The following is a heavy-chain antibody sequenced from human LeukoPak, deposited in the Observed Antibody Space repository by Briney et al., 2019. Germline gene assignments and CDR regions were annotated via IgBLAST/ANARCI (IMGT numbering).Heavy chain of an antibody. V-gene: IGHV3-48*01. D-gene: IGHD2-21*01. CDR2: ISSSSSTI. CDR1: GFTFSSYS. Sequence: PGGSLRLSCAASGFTFSSYSMNWVRQAPGKGLEWVSYISSSSSTIYYADSVKGRFTISRDNAKNSLYLQMNSLRAEDTAVYHCAKVLSVLWWYYFDYWGQGTLVTVSS. CDR3: AKVLSVLWWYYFDY. J-gene: IGHJ4*02.